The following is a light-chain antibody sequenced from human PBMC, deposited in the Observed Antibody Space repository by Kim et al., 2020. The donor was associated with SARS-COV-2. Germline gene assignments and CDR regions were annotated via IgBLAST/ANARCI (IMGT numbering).Light chain of an antibody. CDR2: DVT. J-gene: IGLJ2*01. CDR3: SSFAGSSVV. CDR1: SSDVGGYNF. V-gene: IGLV2-11*01. Sequence: PGQSVTLSCTGTSSDVGGYNFVSLYQHHPGKAPKVVIYDVTQRPSGVPDRFSASKSGNTASLTISGLQAEDAADYSCSSFAGSSVVFGGGTQLTVL.